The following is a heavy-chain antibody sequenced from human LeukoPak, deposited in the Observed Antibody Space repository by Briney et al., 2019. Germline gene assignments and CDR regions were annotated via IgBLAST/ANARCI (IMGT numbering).Heavy chain of an antibody. D-gene: IGHD4-23*01. CDR3: ARQGYGVTSQGAADY. CDR2: ISAYNGNT. CDR1: GYTFTSYG. V-gene: IGHV1-18*01. Sequence: ASVKVSCKSSGYTFTSYGISWVRQAPGRGLEWMGWISAYNGNTNYAQNLQGRVTLTTDTSTSTAYMELRSLRSDDTAVYYCARQGYGVTSQGAADYWGQGTLVTVSS. J-gene: IGHJ4*02.